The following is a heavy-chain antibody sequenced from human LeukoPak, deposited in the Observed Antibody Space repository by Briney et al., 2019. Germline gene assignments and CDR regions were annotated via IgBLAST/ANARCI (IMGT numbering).Heavy chain of an antibody. D-gene: IGHD1-26*01. V-gene: IGHV3-23*01. CDR2: ISGSGGST. CDR1: GFLFSAYD. CDR3: AKYEWELLGYFDY. Sequence: PGRSLRLSCAASGFLFSAYDFHWVRQAPGKGLEWVSAISGSGGSTYYADSVKGRFTISRDNSKNTLYLQMNSLRAEDTAVYYCAKYEWELLGYFDYWGQGTLVTVSS. J-gene: IGHJ4*02.